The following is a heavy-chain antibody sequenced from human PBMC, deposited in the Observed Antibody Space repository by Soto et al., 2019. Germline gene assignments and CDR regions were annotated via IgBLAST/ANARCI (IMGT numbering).Heavy chain of an antibody. D-gene: IGHD3-16*02. J-gene: IGHJ6*03. CDR1: GYTFTSYG. CDR3: ARGAYYDYFWGSYRQSSDYYYYYMDV. CDR2: ISAYNGNT. Sequence: ASVKVSCKASGYTFTSYGISWVRQAPGQGLEWMGWISAYNGNTNYAQKLQGRVTMTTDTSTITAYMELRSLRSDDTAVYYCARGAYYDYFWGSYRQSSDYYYYYMDVWGKGTTVTVSS. V-gene: IGHV1-18*01.